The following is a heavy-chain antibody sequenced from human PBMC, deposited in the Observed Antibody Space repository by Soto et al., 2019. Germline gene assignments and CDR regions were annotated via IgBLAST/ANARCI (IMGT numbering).Heavy chain of an antibody. V-gene: IGHV3-30*03. D-gene: IGHD3-22*01. J-gene: IGHJ4*02. CDR2: ISHDERIK. CDR1: GFTFSDYV. CDR3: ARRLEGASSDLLDF. Sequence: QVQLVESGGGVVQPGRSLRLSCAASGFTFSDYVMHWVRQVPGKGLEWVAVISHDERIKYYAGSVKGRFTISRDNSNNMLYLQMDSLQTEDTALYYCARRLEGASSDLLDFWGQGTLVTVSS.